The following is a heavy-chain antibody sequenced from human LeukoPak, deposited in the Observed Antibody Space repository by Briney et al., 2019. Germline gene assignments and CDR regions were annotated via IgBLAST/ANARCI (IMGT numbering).Heavy chain of an antibody. CDR1: AGSITSFY. D-gene: IGHD3-9*01. Sequence: PSETLSLTCTVSAGSITSFYWSWIRLPPGKGLGWIGFIFYNGHTKYNTTLKSRVTISVDTSKNQFTLKVNFVTAAVTAVYFCARHSVTDFDWSHTPTWFDPWGQGTLVTVSS. V-gene: IGHV4-59*08. J-gene: IGHJ5*02. CDR3: ARHSVTDFDWSHTPTWFDP. CDR2: IFYNGHT.